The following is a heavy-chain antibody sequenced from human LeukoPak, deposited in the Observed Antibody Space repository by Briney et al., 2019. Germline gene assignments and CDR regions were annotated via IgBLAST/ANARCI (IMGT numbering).Heavy chain of an antibody. CDR2: ISGSGGST. Sequence: QTGGSLRLSCAASGFTFSSYAMSWVRQAPGKGLEWVSAISGSGGSTYYADSVKGRFTISRDNSKNTLYLQMNSLRAEDTAVYYCAKDRPTTIVGGAAHDYWGQGTLVTVSS. V-gene: IGHV3-23*01. CDR3: AKDRPTTIVGGAAHDY. D-gene: IGHD3-16*01. J-gene: IGHJ4*02. CDR1: GFTFSSYA.